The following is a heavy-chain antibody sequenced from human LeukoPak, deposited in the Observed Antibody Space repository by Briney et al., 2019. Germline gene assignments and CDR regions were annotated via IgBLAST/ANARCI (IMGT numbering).Heavy chain of an antibody. V-gene: IGHV3-7*01. CDR2: IKQDGSEK. CDR1: GFSFSSYW. D-gene: IGHD3/OR15-3a*01. J-gene: IGHJ4*02. CDR3: AKSIGIVGLLDY. Sequence: GGSLRLSCAASGFSFSSYWMSWVRQAQGKGLEWVANIKQDGSEKYYVDSVKGRFTISRDNSKNTLYLQMNRLRAEDTAVYYCAKSIGIVGLLDYWGQGTLVTVSS.